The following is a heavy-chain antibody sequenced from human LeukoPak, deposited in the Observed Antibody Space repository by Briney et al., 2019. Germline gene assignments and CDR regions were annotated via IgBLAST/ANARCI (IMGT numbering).Heavy chain of an antibody. CDR1: GFSFSSYA. CDR2: ISGAGGTT. CDR3: ARDPNGDYIGAFEI. J-gene: IGHJ3*02. D-gene: IGHD4-17*01. Sequence: PGGSLRLSCAASGFSFSSYAMLWLRQAPGKGLEWVSAISGAGGTTLYADSVKGRFTISRDNSKNTLYLQMSSLRAEDTAVYYCARDPNGDYIGAFEIWGQGTMVTVS. V-gene: IGHV3-23*01.